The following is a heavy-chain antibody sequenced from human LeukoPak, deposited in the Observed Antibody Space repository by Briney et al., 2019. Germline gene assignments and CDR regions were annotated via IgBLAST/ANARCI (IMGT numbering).Heavy chain of an antibody. Sequence: SETLSLTCAVYGGSFSDYYWSWIRQPPGKGLEWIGEINHSGSTNYNPSLKSRVTISVDTSKNQFSLKLSSVTAADTAVYYCARGRSNIVVVVAATSFDYWGQGTLVTVSS. CDR1: GGSFSDYY. V-gene: IGHV4-34*01. CDR2: INHSGST. CDR3: ARGRSNIVVVVAATSFDY. J-gene: IGHJ4*02. D-gene: IGHD2-15*01.